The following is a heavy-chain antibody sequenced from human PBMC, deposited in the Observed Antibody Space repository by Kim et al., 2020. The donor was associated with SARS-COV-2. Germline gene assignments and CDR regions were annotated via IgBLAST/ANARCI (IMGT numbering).Heavy chain of an antibody. D-gene: IGHD3-3*01. V-gene: IGHV4-59*01. CDR2: IYYSGST. CDR3: ARAPSITIFGVVAFLDV. J-gene: IGHJ6*02. Sequence: SETLSLICTVSGGSISSYYWSWIRQPPGKGLEWIGYIYYSGSTNYNPSLKSRVTLSVDTSKNQFSLKLSSVTAADTAVYYCARAPSITIFGVVAFLDVWGQGTTVTVSS. CDR1: GGSISSYY.